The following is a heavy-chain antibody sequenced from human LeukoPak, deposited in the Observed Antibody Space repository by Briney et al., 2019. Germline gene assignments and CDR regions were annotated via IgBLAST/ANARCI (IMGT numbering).Heavy chain of an antibody. D-gene: IGHD2-15*01. Sequence: PGGSLRLSCAASGFAFSSYWMHWVRQAPGKGLVGISRINIDGSSKSYADSVKGRFTIPRDNAKNTLYLQMNSLRAEDTAVYYCECGKTEGYCSGGSCNLYYYYGMDVWGLGTTVTVSS. V-gene: IGHV3-74*01. CDR1: GFAFSSYW. J-gene: IGHJ6*02. CDR2: INIDGSSK. CDR3: ECGKTEGYCSGGSCNLYYYYGMDV.